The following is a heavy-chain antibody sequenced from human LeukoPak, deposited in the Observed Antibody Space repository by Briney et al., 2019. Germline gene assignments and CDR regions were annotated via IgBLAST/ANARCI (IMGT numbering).Heavy chain of an antibody. CDR1: GFTFSSYA. J-gene: IGHJ4*02. CDR3: ATRGCSGSSCYSADY. V-gene: IGHV3-23*01. Sequence: PGGSLRLSCAASGFTFSSYAMSWVRQPPGKGLEWVSTITGSGGSTFYADSVKGRFTISRDNPRNTLYLQMNSLSSEDTAVYYCATRGCSGSSCYSADYWGQGTLVTVSS. D-gene: IGHD2-15*01. CDR2: ITGSGGST.